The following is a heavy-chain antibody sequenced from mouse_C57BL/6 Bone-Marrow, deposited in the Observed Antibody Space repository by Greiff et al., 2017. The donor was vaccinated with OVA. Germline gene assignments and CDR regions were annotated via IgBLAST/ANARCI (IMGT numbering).Heavy chain of an antibody. CDR2: ISSGGSYT. CDR1: GFTFSSYG. D-gene: IGHD2-1*01. J-gene: IGHJ2*01. V-gene: IGHV5-6*02. Sequence: EVKLVESGGDLVKPGGSLKLSCAASGFTFSSYGMSWVRQTPDKRLEWVATISSGGSYTYYPDSVKGRFTISSNNAKNTLYLQMSSLKSEDTAMYYCARHGGNYYFDYWGQGTTLTVSS. CDR3: ARHGGNYYFDY.